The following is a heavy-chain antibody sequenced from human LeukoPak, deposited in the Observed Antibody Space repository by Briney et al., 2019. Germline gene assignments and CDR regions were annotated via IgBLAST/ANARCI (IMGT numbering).Heavy chain of an antibody. CDR1: GGSISSRGYY. CDR3: ARSREFGELLLSSLFDY. CDR2: IYYSGST. Sequence: SETLSFTCTVSGGSISSRGYYWGWIRQPPGKGLEWIGSIYYSGSTYYNPSLKSRVTISVDTSKNQFSLKLSSVTAADTAVYYCARSREFGELLLSSLFDYWGQGTLVTVSS. V-gene: IGHV4-39*07. D-gene: IGHD3-10*01. J-gene: IGHJ4*02.